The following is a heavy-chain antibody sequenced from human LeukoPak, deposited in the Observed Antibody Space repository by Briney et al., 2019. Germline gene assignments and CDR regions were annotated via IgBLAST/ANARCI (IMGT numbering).Heavy chain of an antibody. CDR3: AKDFLRPVAGTSALLHY. J-gene: IGHJ4*02. Sequence: HSGGSLRLSCAASGFAFSSYAMSWVRQAPGKGLEWVSAISGSGGSTYYADSVKGRFTISRDNSKNTLYLQMNSLRAEDTAVYYCAKDFLRPVAGTSALLHYWGQGTLVTVSS. D-gene: IGHD6-19*01. CDR1: GFAFSSYA. CDR2: ISGSGGST. V-gene: IGHV3-23*01.